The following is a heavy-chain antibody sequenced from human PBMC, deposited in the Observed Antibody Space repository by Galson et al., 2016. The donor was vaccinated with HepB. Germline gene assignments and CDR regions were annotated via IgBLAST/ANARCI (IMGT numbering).Heavy chain of an antibody. CDR3: ARDSGSPNWFDP. Sequence: SVKVSCKASGYTLTTYAMHWVRQAPGQRLEWMGWINAGNGNTKYSQKFQGRVTITRDTSASTAYMELSNLRSEDTAVYYCARDSGSPNWFDPWGQGTLVTVSS. CDR1: GYTLTTYA. V-gene: IGHV1-3*01. D-gene: IGHD1-26*01. CDR2: INAGNGNT. J-gene: IGHJ5*02.